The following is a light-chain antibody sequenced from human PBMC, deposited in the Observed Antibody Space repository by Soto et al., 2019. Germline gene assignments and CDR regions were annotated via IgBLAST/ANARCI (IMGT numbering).Light chain of an antibody. Sequence: QPVLTQPPSVSGAPGQRVTISCTGSRSNIGAGYGVHWYIQLPGTAPKLLVYGDSNRPSGVPDRFSGSKSDTSASLAITGLQAEDEADYYCQSYDSSLSGVIFGGGTKVTVL. CDR3: QSYDSSLSGVI. J-gene: IGLJ2*01. V-gene: IGLV1-40*01. CDR1: RSNIGAGYG. CDR2: GDS.